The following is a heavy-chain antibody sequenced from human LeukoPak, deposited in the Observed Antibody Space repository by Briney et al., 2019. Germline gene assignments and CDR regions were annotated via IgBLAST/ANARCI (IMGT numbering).Heavy chain of an antibody. CDR3: ARVFWEKDGFIGAFDI. J-gene: IGHJ3*02. V-gene: IGHV3-66*01. D-gene: IGHD3-3*01. CDR2: IYSGDST. Sequence: GGSLRLSCAASGFTVSGNYMSWVRQAPGPGLERVSIIYSGDSTYYADSVKGRFTISRDNSKSTLYLQMSSLRAEDTAVYYCARVFWEKDGFIGAFDIWGQGTMVTVSS. CDR1: GFTVSGNY.